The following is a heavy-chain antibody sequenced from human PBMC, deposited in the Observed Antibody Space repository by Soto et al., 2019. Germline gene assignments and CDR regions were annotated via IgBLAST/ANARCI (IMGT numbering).Heavy chain of an antibody. J-gene: IGHJ4*02. V-gene: IGHV1-8*01. Sequence: QVQLVQSGAEVKKPGASVKVSCKASGYTFTSSDISWVRQATGQGLEWLGWVHPNSGITGYTQKFQGRVTSTRNTSLSTAYMELSSLRSEDTAVYYCAVGFRSGWVFDYWGQGALVTVSS. CDR1: GYTFTSSD. CDR2: VHPNSGIT. CDR3: AVGFRSGWVFDY. D-gene: IGHD6-19*01.